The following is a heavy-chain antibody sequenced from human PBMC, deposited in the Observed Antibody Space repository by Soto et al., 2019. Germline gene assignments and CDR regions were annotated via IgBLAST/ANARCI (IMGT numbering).Heavy chain of an antibody. Sequence: QVQLVQSGAEVKKPGSSVKVSCKASGGTFSSYAISWVRQTPGQGLEWMGGIIPIFGTANYAQKVQGRVTMTADETTSTAYMELSSLRSEDTALYYWVREHYYYTSGVKPGIDYWVQGILVTVSS. J-gene: IGHJ4*02. CDR2: IIPIFGTA. CDR1: GGTFSSYA. CDR3: VREHYYYTSGVKPGIDY. D-gene: IGHD3-22*01. V-gene: IGHV1-69*12.